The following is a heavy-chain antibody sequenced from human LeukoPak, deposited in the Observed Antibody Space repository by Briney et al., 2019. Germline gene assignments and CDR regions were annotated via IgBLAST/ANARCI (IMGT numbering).Heavy chain of an antibody. CDR2: INTNGFTT. D-gene: IGHD3-9*01. Sequence: GGSLRLSCAASGFIFSSYSMNWVRQAPGKGLEWVSYINTNGFTTSYADSVKGRFTISRDNAKNSLYLQINSLRAEDTAVYYCAREMDDILTGYGLDYWGQGTLVTVSS. V-gene: IGHV3-48*01. CDR3: AREMDDILTGYGLDY. J-gene: IGHJ4*02. CDR1: GFIFSSYS.